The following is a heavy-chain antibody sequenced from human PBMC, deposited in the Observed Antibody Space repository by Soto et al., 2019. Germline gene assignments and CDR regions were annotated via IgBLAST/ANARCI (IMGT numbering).Heavy chain of an antibody. Sequence: PPETLSLTCTVSGGSIGTYYWSWIRQPPGKGLEWIGYIYNKVSTSYDPSLESRATISVDTSKNQFSLSLISVTPADTAVYYCARDLYGYLFDHWGQGTPVTVSS. J-gene: IGHJ4*02. D-gene: IGHD5-18*01. CDR3: ARDLYGYLFDH. CDR1: GGSIGTYY. CDR2: IYNKVST. V-gene: IGHV4-59*01.